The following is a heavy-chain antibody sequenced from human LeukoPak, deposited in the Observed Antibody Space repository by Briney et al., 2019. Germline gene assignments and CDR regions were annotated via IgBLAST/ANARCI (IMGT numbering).Heavy chain of an antibody. CDR1: GFTFNHYG. Sequence: PGGSLRLSCAAAGFTFNHYGMHWVRRAPGKGLEWVAVIWSDGTNQYYADSAKGRFTISRDDSGNTVYLQMNSLRPEDTGVYYCARDAQRGFDYSNSLEYWGQGTPVTVST. V-gene: IGHV3-33*01. D-gene: IGHD4-11*01. J-gene: IGHJ4*02. CDR3: ARDAQRGFDYSNSLEY. CDR2: IWSDGTNQ.